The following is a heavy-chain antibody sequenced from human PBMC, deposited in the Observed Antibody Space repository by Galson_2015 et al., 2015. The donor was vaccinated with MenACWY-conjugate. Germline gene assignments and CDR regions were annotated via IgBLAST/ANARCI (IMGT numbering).Heavy chain of an antibody. D-gene: IGHD3-16*02. J-gene: IGHJ4*02. Sequence: SVKVSCKASGYTFTSYGISWVRQAPGQRLEWMGWISAYNGNTNYAQKLQGRVTMTTDTSTRIAYMELRSLRSDDTAVYYCARGYRFVILRSLNYFDYWGQGTLVTFSS. CDR1: GYTFTSYG. V-gene: IGHV1-18*01. CDR2: ISAYNGNT. CDR3: ARGYRFVILRSLNYFDY.